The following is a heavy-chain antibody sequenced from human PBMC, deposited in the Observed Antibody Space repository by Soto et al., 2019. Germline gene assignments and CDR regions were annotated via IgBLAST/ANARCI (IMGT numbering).Heavy chain of an antibody. D-gene: IGHD2-21*02. CDR3: AQGDSESAVLTAQFDY. CDR1: GFSLSTSGVG. Sequence: SGPTLVKPTQTLTLTCTFSGFSLSTSGVGVGWIRQPPGKALEWLALIYWNDDKRYSPSLKSRLTITKDTSKNQVVLTMTNMDPVDTATYYCAQGDSESAVLTAQFDYWGQGTLVTVSS. J-gene: IGHJ4*02. CDR2: IYWNDDK. V-gene: IGHV2-5*01.